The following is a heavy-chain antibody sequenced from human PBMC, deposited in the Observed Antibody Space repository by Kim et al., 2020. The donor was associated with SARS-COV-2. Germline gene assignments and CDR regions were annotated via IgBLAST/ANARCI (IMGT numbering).Heavy chain of an antibody. Sequence: TENYAQKCQGRVTITADESTSTAYMELSSLRSEDTAVYYCATIYSYGYPHWGQGNLVTVSS. V-gene: IGHV1-69*01. CDR3: ATIYSYGYPH. CDR2: TE. D-gene: IGHD5-18*01. J-gene: IGHJ4*02.